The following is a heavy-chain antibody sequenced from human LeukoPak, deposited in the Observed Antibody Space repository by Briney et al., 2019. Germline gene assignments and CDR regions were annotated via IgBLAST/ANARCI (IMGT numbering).Heavy chain of an antibody. CDR2: IYYSGST. CDR3: ARDGAVAGKGNWFDP. D-gene: IGHD6-19*01. CDR1: GGSISSYY. V-gene: IGHV4-59*01. Sequence: SETLSLTCTVSGGSISSYYWSWIRQPPGKGLEWIGYIYYSGSTNYNPSLKSRVTISVDTSKNQFSLKLSSVTAADTAVYYCARDGAVAGKGNWFDPWGQGTLVTVSS. J-gene: IGHJ5*02.